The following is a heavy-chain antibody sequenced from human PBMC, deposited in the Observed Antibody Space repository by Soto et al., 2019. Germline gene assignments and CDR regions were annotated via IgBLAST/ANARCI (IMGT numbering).Heavy chain of an antibody. CDR1: GFTVSSNY. CDR3: ARDRVESGYPEYFQH. Sequence: XXSLRLSFAASGFTVSSNYMRWVRQAPGKGLEWVSVIYSGGSTYYADSVKGRFTISRDNSKNTLYLQMNRLRAEDTAVYYCARDRVESGYPEYFQHWGQGALVTVSS. CDR2: IYSGGST. J-gene: IGHJ1*01. D-gene: IGHD3-22*01. V-gene: IGHV3-53*01.